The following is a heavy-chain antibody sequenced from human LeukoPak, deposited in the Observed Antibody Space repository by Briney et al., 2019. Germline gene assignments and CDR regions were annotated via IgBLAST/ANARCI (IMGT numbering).Heavy chain of an antibody. CDR2: ISGSAVIT. V-gene: IGHV3-23*01. CDR1: GLTFINFG. D-gene: IGHD3-3*01. J-gene: IGHJ3*02. CDR3: AESRLSGINDAFDI. Sequence: PGGSLRLSCAASGLTFINFGMTWVRQAPGKGLEWVSAISGSAVITFYADSAKGRFTISRDNSKNTLYLQMNSLRAEDTALYYCAESRLSGINDAFDIWGQGTMVTVSS.